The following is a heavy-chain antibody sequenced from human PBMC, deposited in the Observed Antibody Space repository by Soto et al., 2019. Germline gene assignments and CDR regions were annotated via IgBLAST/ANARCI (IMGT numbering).Heavy chain of an antibody. CDR1: GDSVSSNSAA. CDR3: ARDISCSSTSCYLVGFGAFDI. J-gene: IGHJ3*02. CDR2: TYYRSKWYN. V-gene: IGHV6-1*01. Sequence: KQSQTLSLTCAISGDSVSSNSAAWNWIRQSPSRGLEWLGRTYYRSKWYNDYAVSVKSRITINPDTSQNQFSLQLNSVTPEDTAVYYCARDISCSSTSCYLVGFGAFDIWGQGTMVTVSS. D-gene: IGHD2-2*01.